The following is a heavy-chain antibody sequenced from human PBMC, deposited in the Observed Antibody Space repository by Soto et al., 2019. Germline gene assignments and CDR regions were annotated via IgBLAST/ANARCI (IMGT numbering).Heavy chain of an antibody. CDR1: GYTFTSYG. J-gene: IGHJ6*02. D-gene: IGHD4-4*01. V-gene: IGHV1-18*01. Sequence: QVQLVQSGAEVKKPGASVKVSCKASGYTFTSYGVSWVRQAPGEGLEWMGWISTYNGNTDYAQKFQDRVTMTTDTSTSTAYVELRTLRSDDTAVYYCGRDLQWPNYFYGMDVWGQGTTVTVSS. CDR2: ISTYNGNT. CDR3: GRDLQWPNYFYGMDV.